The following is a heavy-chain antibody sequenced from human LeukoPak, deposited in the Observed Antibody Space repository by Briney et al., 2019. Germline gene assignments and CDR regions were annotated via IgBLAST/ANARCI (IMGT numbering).Heavy chain of an antibody. CDR2: ISSSSSYI. J-gene: IGHJ4*02. D-gene: IGHD5-18*01. Sequence: GGSLRLSCAASGFTFSSYSMNWVRQAPGKGLEWVSSISSSSSYIYYADSVKGRFTISRDNAKNSLYLQMNSLRAEDTAVYYCARKGDTAMAHFDYWGQGTLATVSS. CDR1: GFTFSSYS. CDR3: ARKGDTAMAHFDY. V-gene: IGHV3-21*01.